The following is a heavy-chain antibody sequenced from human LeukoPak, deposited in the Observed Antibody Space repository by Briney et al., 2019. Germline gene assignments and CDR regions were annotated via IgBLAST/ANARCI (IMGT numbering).Heavy chain of an antibody. V-gene: IGHV3-21*01. Sequence: PGGSLRLSCAASGFTFSSYSMNWVRQAPGKGLEWVSSISSSSSYIYYADSVKGRFTISRDNAKNSLYLQMNSLRAEDTAVYYCAGDPIEYSSSRGLDAFDIWGQGTMVTVSS. D-gene: IGHD6-6*01. CDR1: GFTFSSYS. CDR3: AGDPIEYSSSRGLDAFDI. J-gene: IGHJ3*02. CDR2: ISSSSSYI.